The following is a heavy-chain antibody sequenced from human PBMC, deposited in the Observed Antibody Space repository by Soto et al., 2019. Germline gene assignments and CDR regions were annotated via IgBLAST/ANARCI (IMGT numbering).Heavy chain of an antibody. V-gene: IGHV3-23*01. CDR3: ANYYDSSGYPHGFFQH. J-gene: IGHJ1*01. CDR1: GLTSKNYA. CDR2: IGGRVDIT. Sequence: GRSLRLSCATSGLTSKNYAMSWVRQAPGRGLERVSSIGGRVDITYYAESVQGRFTISRDISKIALYLHINSLRVDDMAIYYCANYYDSSGYPHGFFQHWGQGTLVTVSS. D-gene: IGHD3-22*01.